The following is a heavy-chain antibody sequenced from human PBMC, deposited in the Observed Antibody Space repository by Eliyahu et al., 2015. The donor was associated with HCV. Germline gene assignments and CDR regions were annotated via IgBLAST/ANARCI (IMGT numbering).Heavy chain of an antibody. CDR3: ARTKYFYGSGTPRAFDS. Sequence: GKGLEWVSFIGSRNSIYYADSVKGRFTISRDNARNSLYLQMNSLRVEDTAVYYCARTKYFYGSGTPRAFDSWGQGTLVTVSS. V-gene: IGHV3-69-1*01. D-gene: IGHD3-10*01. J-gene: IGHJ4*02. CDR2: IGSRNSI.